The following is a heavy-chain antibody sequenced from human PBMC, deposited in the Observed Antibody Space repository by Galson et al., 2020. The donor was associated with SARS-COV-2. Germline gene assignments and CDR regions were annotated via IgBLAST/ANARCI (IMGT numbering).Heavy chain of an antibody. Sequence: GGSLRLSCAASGFSLRSYWMSWVRQAPGKGLEWVANIKQDGSEKYYVDSVKGRFTISRDNVKNSLFLQMNSLRAEDTAVYYCTATNVAVAGYFGGQGTLVTVPS. J-gene: IGHJ4*02. CDR3: TATNVAVAGYF. D-gene: IGHD6-19*01. CDR1: GFSLRSYW. V-gene: IGHV3-7*01. CDR2: IKQDGSEK.